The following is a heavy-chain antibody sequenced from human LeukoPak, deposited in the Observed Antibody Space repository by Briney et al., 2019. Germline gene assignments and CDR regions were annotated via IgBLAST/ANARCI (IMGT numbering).Heavy chain of an antibody. V-gene: IGHV1-46*01. CDR2: INPSGGST. CDR3: ARGLRYFDWLDTYFDY. CDR1: GYTFTSYY. Sequence: ASVNVSCKASGYTFTSYYMHWVRQAPGHGLEWMGIINPSGGSTSYAQKFQGRVTMTRDTSTSTVYMELSSLRSEDTAVYYCARGLRYFDWLDTYFDYWGQGTLVTVSS. J-gene: IGHJ4*02. D-gene: IGHD3-9*01.